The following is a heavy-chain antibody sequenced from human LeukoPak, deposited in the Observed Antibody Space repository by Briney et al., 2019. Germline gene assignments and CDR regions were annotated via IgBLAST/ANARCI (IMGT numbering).Heavy chain of an antibody. V-gene: IGHV3-23*01. CDR2: LSGSGGNT. CDR1: GFTFSSYA. J-gene: IGHJ4*02. CDR3: GSLRSSSPVQVH. D-gene: IGHD6-6*01. Sequence: GGSLRLSCAASGFTFSSYAMSWVRQAPGKGLEWVSALSGSGGNTYYADSVKGRFTISRDNSKNTVLLQMSNLRSEDTAVYYCGSLRSSSPVQVHWGQGALVTVPS.